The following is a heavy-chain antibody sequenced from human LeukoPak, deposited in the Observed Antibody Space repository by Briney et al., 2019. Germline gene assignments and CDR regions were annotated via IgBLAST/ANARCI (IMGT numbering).Heavy chain of an antibody. CDR2: IGTAGDT. CDR1: GFTFSSYD. CDR3: AKDQGRHGSGSYYNSFDY. Sequence: PGGSLRLSCAASGFTFSSYDMHWVRQATGKGLEWVSAIGTAGDTYYPGSVKGRFTISRDNSKNTLYLQMNSLRAEDTAVYHCAKDQGRHGSGSYYNSFDYWGQGTLVTVSS. V-gene: IGHV3-13*01. J-gene: IGHJ4*02. D-gene: IGHD3-10*01.